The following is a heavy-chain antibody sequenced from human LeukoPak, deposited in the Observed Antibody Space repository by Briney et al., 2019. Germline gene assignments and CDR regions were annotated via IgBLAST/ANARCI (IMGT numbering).Heavy chain of an antibody. CDR2: ISSGSSFT. CDR3: ARDSSGSDHFDN. Sequence: GGSLRLSCAASGFTFRSYEMNWVRQAPGKGLEWVSSISSGSSFTYYADSVKGRFTISRDNAKNSLYLQMNSLRAEDTAVYYCARDSSGSDHFDNWGQGTLVTVSS. D-gene: IGHD3-10*01. V-gene: IGHV3-21*01. J-gene: IGHJ4*02. CDR1: GFTFRSYE.